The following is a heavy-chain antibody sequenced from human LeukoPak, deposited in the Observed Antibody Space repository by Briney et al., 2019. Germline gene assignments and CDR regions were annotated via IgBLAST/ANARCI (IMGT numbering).Heavy chain of an antibody. CDR2: INHSGST. CDR1: GGSFGGYY. Sequence: SETLSLTCAVYGGSFGGYYWSWIRQPPGKGLEWIGEINHSGSTNYNPSLKSRVTISVDTSKNQFSLKLSSVTAADTAVYYCARGRRSGYYLDWGQGTLVTVSS. D-gene: IGHD3-22*01. V-gene: IGHV4-34*01. J-gene: IGHJ4*02. CDR3: ARGRRSGYYLD.